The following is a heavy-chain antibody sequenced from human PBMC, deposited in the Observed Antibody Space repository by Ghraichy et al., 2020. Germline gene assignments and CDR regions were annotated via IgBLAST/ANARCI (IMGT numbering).Heavy chain of an antibody. V-gene: IGHV4-61*01. CDR3: ASLYPLGELSPSSGLKPSGYYYYGMDV. J-gene: IGHJ6*02. CDR2: IYYSGST. CDR1: GGSVSSGSYY. Sequence: SETLSLTCTVSGGSVSSGSYYWSWIRQPPGKGLEWIGYIYYSGSTNYNPSLKSRVTISVDTSKNQFSLKLSSVTAADTAVYYCASLYPLGELSPSSGLKPSGYYYYGMDVWGQGTTVTVYS. D-gene: IGHD3-22*01.